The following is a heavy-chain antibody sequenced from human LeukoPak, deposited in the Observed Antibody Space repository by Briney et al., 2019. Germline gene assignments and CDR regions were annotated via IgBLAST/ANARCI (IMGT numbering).Heavy chain of an antibody. CDR2: MNPNSGNT. CDR3: ARGRITMIVVPYYYMDV. V-gene: IGHV1-8*01. CDR1: GYTFTRYD. Sequence: GASVTVSFMASGYTFTRYDINWVRQATGQGLEWMGWMNPNSGNTGYAQKFQGRVTRTSNTSISTAYMELSSLRSEDTGVYYCARGRITMIVVPYYYMDVWGKGTTVTVSS. J-gene: IGHJ6*03. D-gene: IGHD3-22*01.